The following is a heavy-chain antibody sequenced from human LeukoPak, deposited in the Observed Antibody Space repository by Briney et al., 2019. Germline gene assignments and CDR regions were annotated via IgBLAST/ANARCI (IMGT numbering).Heavy chain of an antibody. J-gene: IGHJ4*02. CDR3: ATVTTFDT. V-gene: IGHV3-30*03. D-gene: IGHD4-17*01. CDR1: GFTFSSYG. Sequence: GRSLRLSCAASGFTFSSYGMHWVRQAPGKGLEWVAVISYDGSNKYYADSVKGRFTISRDNSKNTLYLQMNSLRAEDTAVYYCATVTTFDTRGQGTLVTVSS. CDR2: ISYDGSNK.